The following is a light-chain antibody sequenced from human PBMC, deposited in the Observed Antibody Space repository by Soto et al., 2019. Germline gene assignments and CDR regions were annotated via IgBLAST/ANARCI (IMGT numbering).Light chain of an antibody. V-gene: IGLV1-40*01. J-gene: IGLJ2*01. Sequence: HSVLTQPPSVSGAPGQRVTISCTGSSSNIGARYDVHWYQQLPGTAPKLLIYGNSNRPSGVPDRFSGSKSGTSASLAITGLQAEDEADYSCQSYDSSLNAVVFGGGTKLTVL. CDR1: SSNIGARYD. CDR3: QSYDSSLNAVV. CDR2: GNS.